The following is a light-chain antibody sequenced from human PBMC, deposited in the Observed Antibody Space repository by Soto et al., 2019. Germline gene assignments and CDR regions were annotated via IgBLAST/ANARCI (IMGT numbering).Light chain of an antibody. V-gene: IGKV3-20*01. CDR3: QQYTGPPTT. CDR2: GAS. CDR1: QTVSSNY. J-gene: IGKJ5*01. Sequence: EIILTQSPDTLSSSPGERATLSCRASQTVSSNYLAWCQQRPGQAPRLLIYGASTRAAGIPDRFSGSGSGTDFTLTITRLEPEDYEVYFCQQYTGPPTTFGQGTRLEIK.